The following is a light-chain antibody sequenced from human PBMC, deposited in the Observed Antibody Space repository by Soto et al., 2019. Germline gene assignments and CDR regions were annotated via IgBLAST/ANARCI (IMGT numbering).Light chain of an antibody. V-gene: IGKV1-27*01. J-gene: IGKJ5*01. CDR2: AAS. CDR1: QGISNY. CDR3: QKYNSAPRT. Sequence: DIQMTQSPSSLSASVGDRVTITCRASQGISNYLAWYQQKPGKVPKLLIYAASTLQSGVPSRYSGSGSGTDFTLTISSLQPEDVATYYCQKYNSAPRTCGQGTRLEIK.